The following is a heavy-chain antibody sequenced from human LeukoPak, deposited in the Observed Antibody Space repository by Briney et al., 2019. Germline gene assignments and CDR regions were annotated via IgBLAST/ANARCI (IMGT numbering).Heavy chain of an antibody. CDR3: AGEDNSSGYRPFDI. D-gene: IGHD3-22*01. CDR1: GYTFTSNY. J-gene: IGHJ3*02. V-gene: IGHV1-2*06. Sequence: ASVKVSCKASGYTFTSNYIHWVRQAPGQGLEWMGRINPNNGGTNYAQKFQGRVTTTRDMSMSTAYMELSRLRSDDTAVYYCAGEDNSSGYRPFDIWGQGTMVTVPS. CDR2: INPNNGGT.